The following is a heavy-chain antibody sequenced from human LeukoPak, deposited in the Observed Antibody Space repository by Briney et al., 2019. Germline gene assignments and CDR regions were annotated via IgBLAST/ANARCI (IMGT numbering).Heavy chain of an antibody. D-gene: IGHD2-2*01. V-gene: IGHV3-53*01. CDR3: ARDLRVVVPAAMGPHYYYYYGMDV. CDR1: GFTVSSNY. CDR2: IYSGGST. Sequence: GGSLRLSCAASGFTVSSNYMSWVRQAPGKGLEWVSVIYSGGSTYYADSVKGRFTISRDSSKNTLYLQMNSLRAEDTAVYYCARDLRVVVPAAMGPHYYYYYGMDVWGQGTTVTVSS. J-gene: IGHJ6*02.